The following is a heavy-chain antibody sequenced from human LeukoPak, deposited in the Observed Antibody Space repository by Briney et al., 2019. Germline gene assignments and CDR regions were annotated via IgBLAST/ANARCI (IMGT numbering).Heavy chain of an antibody. CDR3: ARLRIAAAGYYFDY. Sequence: PSETLSLTCAVSGGSISSSNWWSWVRQPPGKGLEWIGEIYHSGSTNYNPSLKSRVTISVDKSKNQFSLKLSSVTAADTAVYYCARLRIAAAGYYFDYWGQGTLATVSS. CDR2: IYHSGST. J-gene: IGHJ4*02. V-gene: IGHV4-4*02. D-gene: IGHD6-13*01. CDR1: GGSISSSNW.